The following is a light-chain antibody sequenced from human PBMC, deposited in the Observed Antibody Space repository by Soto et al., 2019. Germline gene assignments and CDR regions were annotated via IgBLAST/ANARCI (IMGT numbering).Light chain of an antibody. CDR3: QQTYSSPWT. V-gene: IGKV1-39*01. CDR1: QSISTY. J-gene: IGKJ1*01. Sequence: DIQMTQSPSSLSASIGDRVIITCRASQSISTYLNWYQQKPGKAPKFLIYAASNLQSGVPSRFSGSGSGTDFTLTISSLQPEDFASYYCQQTYSSPWTFGQGTKVDIK. CDR2: AAS.